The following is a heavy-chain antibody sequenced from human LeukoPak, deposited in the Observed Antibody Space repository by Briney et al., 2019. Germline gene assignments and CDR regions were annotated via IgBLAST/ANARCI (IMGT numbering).Heavy chain of an antibody. CDR3: ARGRITMIVVVPSYMYV. Sequence: SETLSLSCAVYGGSFSCYYWSWIRQPPGKGLEWIGEINHSGSTNYNPSLKSRVTISVDTSKNQFSLKLSSVTAADTAVYYCARGRITMIVVVPSYMYVWGKGTTVTVSS. CDR1: GGSFSCYY. V-gene: IGHV4-34*01. D-gene: IGHD3-22*01. CDR2: INHSGST. J-gene: IGHJ6*03.